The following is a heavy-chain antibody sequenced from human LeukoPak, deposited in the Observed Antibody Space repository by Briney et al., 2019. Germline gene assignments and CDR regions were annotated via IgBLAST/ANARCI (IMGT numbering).Heavy chain of an antibody. V-gene: IGHV3-74*01. CDR2: INSDGSST. J-gene: IGHJ4*02. Sequence: HPGGSLRLSCAASGFTFSSYWMHWVPQAPGKGLVWVSRINSDGSSTSYADSVKGRFTISRDNAKNTLYLQMNSLRAEDTAVYYCARDAPTMVRGVMAPDYWGQGTLVTVSS. D-gene: IGHD3-10*01. CDR1: GFTFSSYW. CDR3: ARDAPTMVRGVMAPDY.